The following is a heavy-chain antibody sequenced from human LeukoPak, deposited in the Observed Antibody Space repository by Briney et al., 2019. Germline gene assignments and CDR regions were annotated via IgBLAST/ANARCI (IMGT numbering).Heavy chain of an antibody. CDR1: GGSIRSYY. V-gene: IGHV4-59*01. CDR3: ASARNDNGGMFFDS. CDR2: ISYSGYT. D-gene: IGHD4-23*01. Sequence: PSETLSLTCTVSGGSIRSYYWNWIRQAPGKGLEWVGFISYSGYTSYSPSLKSRVAISVDTAKSQFSLRLNSMTAADTAIYYCASARNDNGGMFFDSWAQGNLVTVSS. J-gene: IGHJ4*02.